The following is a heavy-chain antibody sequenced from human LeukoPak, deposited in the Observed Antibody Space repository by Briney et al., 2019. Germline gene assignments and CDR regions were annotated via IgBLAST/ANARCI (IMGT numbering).Heavy chain of an antibody. CDR3: AKVCSGGCHGEFDY. CDR2: ISGSGGST. J-gene: IGHJ4*02. D-gene: IGHD6-19*01. CDR1: GFTFSSYA. Sequence: GGSLRLSCAASGFTFSSYAMSWVRQAPGKGLEWVSAISGSGGSTYYADSVKGRFTISRDNSKNTPYLQMNSLRAEDTAVYYCAKVCSGGCHGEFDYWGQGTLVTVSS. V-gene: IGHV3-23*01.